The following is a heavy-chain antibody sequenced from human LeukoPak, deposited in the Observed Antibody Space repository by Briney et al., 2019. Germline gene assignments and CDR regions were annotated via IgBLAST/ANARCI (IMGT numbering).Heavy chain of an antibody. CDR3: AKSRVQVAEYYFDY. CDR1: GFTFSSYA. J-gene: IGHJ4*02. V-gene: IGHV3-30*04. D-gene: IGHD1-1*01. Sequence: GGSLRLSCVASGFTFSSYAIYWVRQAPGKGLEWVAVISYNGRDIKYADSVKGRFTISRDNSKNTLYLQMNSLRAEDTAVYYCAKSRVQVAEYYFDYWGQGTLVTVSS. CDR2: ISYNGRDI.